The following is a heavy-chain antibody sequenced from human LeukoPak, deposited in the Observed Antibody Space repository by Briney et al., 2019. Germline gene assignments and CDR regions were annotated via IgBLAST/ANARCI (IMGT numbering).Heavy chain of an antibody. CDR3: ARDEYCSGGSCYPFTFDP. V-gene: IGHV1-3*01. CDR1: GYTFTSYA. J-gene: IGHJ5*02. D-gene: IGHD2-15*01. CDR2: INADNGNT. Sequence: ASVKVSCKASGYTFTSYAMHWVRQAPGQRLEWMGWINADNGNTKYSQKFQGRVTITRDTSASTAYMELSSLRSEDTAVYYCARDEYCSGGSCYPFTFDPWGQGTLVTVSS.